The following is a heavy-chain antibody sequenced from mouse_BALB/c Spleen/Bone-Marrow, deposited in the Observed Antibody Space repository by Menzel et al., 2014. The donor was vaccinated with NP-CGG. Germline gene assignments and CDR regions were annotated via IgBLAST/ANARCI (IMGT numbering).Heavy chain of an antibody. D-gene: IGHD1-1*01. CDR2: INPSNGGT. V-gene: IGHV1S81*02. Sequence: QVQLQQSGAELVKPGASVKLSCKASGYTFTSYYMYWVKQRPGQGLEWIGEINPSNGGTNFNEKFKSKATLTVDKSSCTAYMQVSSLTAEDCAVYYCTRKLRYYAMDYWGQGTSVTVSS. CDR3: TRKLRYYAMDY. CDR1: GYTFTSYY. J-gene: IGHJ4*01.